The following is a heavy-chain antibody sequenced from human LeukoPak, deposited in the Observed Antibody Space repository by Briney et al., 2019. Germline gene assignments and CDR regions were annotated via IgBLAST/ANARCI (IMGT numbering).Heavy chain of an antibody. D-gene: IGHD2-21*01. CDR1: GFTFSSYA. V-gene: IGHV3-64*04. CDR3: ARIPKTAYFDY. J-gene: IGHJ4*02. Sequence: GGSLRLSCSASGFTFSSYAMHWVRQAPGKGLEYVSAISSNGGSTYYADSVKGRFTISRDNSKNTLHLQMNSLRAEDTAVYYCARIPKTAYFDYWGQGTLVTVSS. CDR2: ISSNGGST.